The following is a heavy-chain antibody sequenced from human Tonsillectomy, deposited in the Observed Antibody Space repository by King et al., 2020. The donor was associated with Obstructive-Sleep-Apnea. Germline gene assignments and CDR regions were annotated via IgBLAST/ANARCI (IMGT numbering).Heavy chain of an antibody. D-gene: IGHD3-10*01. J-gene: IGHJ4*02. V-gene: IGHV1-18*04. Sequence: QLVQSGAEVKKPGASVKVSCKASGYTFTSYGISWVRQAPGQGLEWMGWISAYTGNPNYAQKLQGRVTMTTDTSTSTAYMELRSLRSDDTAVYYCARNALRDLWFGEHPDYWGQGTLVTVSS. CDR1: GYTFTSYG. CDR2: ISAYTGNP. CDR3: ARNALRDLWFGEHPDY.